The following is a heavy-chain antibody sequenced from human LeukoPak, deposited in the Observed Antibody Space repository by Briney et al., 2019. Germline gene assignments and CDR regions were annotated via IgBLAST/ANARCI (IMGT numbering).Heavy chain of an antibody. V-gene: IGHV3-30*02. J-gene: IGHJ4*02. CDR1: GFTFSNYG. CDR2: IRDDGGAT. Sequence: PGGSLRLSCAASGFTFSNYGMNWVRQAPGKGLEWVAFIRDDGGATYYSDSVKGRFTISRDNSKNTLFLLMNSLRAEDTAVYYCVKDFDYVRGSFGYWGQGTLVTVSS. CDR3: VKDFDYVRGSFGY. D-gene: IGHD3-16*01.